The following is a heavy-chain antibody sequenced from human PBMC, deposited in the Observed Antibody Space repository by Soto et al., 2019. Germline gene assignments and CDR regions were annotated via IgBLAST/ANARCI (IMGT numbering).Heavy chain of an antibody. V-gene: IGHV3-33*01. CDR1: GFIFSNFG. Sequence: QVQLVASGGGVVQPGRSVRLSCAASGFIFSNFGMHWVRQAPGKGLECVAGVWYDGSNGVSADSVKGRFTISRDNSKNTLYLQMTSLRAEDTAVYSCATDLRPARASSMDVLGLGTTVTVSS. D-gene: IGHD5-12*01. J-gene: IGHJ6*02. CDR3: ATDLRPARASSMDV. CDR2: VWYDGSNG.